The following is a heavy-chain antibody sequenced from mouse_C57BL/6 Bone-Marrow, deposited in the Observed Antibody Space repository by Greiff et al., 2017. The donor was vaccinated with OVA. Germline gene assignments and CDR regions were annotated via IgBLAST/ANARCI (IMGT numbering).Heavy chain of an antibody. Sequence: EVQLQQSGPVLVKPGASVKMSCKASGYTFTDYYMNWVKQSHGKSLEWIGVINPYNGGTSYNQKFKGKATLTVDKSSSTAYMELNSLTSEDSAVYYCARGLRRRGNYWGQGTSVTVSS. V-gene: IGHV1-19*01. CDR3: ARGLRRRGNY. J-gene: IGHJ4*01. D-gene: IGHD2-4*01. CDR2: INPYNGGT. CDR1: GYTFTDYY.